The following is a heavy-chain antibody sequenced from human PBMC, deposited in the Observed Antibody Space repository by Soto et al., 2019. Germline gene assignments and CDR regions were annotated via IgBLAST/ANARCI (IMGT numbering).Heavy chain of an antibody. V-gene: IGHV3-48*03. D-gene: IGHD3-10*01. Sequence: EVPLVESAGGLVQPGGSLRLSCAASGFTFSSYEMNWVRQAPGKGLEWASYNSSSGRTIYYADSVKGGFTISRDNAKNSLYLQMDSLRAEDTAVYYCARDVAGVLWFGEYNNWFDPWGQGTLVTVSS. CDR3: ARDVAGVLWFGEYNNWFDP. CDR2: NSSSGRTI. CDR1: GFTFSSYE. J-gene: IGHJ5*02.